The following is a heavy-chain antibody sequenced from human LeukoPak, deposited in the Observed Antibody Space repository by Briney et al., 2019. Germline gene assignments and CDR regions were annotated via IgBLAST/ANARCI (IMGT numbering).Heavy chain of an antibody. CDR2: VKQDGSEK. V-gene: IGHV3-7*01. CDR1: GFTFSSYW. Sequence: GGSLRLSCAASGFTFSSYWMSWVRQAPGQGLEWVANVKQDGSEKYYVDSVKGRFTVSRDNAKNSLYLQMNSLRAEDTAVYYCARLAYCGGDCFSGLNPFDYWGQGALVTVSS. D-gene: IGHD2-21*01. J-gene: IGHJ4*02. CDR3: ARLAYCGGDCFSGLNPFDY.